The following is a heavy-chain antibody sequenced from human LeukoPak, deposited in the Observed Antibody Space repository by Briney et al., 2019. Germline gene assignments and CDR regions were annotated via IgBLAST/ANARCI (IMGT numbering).Heavy chain of an antibody. J-gene: IGHJ4*02. V-gene: IGHV3-11*01. Sequence: GGSLRLSCAASGFAFSDFYMFWIRQAPGKGLEWISYISNSGSTLYYADSVKGRITISRDNDKNLLYLQMNSLRADDTAVYYCARDALGSYDYWGQGTLVTVSS. CDR1: GFAFSDFY. D-gene: IGHD3-10*01. CDR2: ISNSGSTL. CDR3: ARDALGSYDY.